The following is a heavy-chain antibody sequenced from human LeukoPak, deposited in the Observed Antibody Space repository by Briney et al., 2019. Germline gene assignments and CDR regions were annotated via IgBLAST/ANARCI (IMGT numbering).Heavy chain of an antibody. Sequence: GGSLRLSCAASGFTFSSYGMHWVRQAPGKGLEWVAVIWYDGSNKYYADCVKGRLTISRDNSKNTLYLQMNSLRAEDTAVYYCAREGSYFDWLSNYGMDVWGQGTTVTVSS. V-gene: IGHV3-33*01. J-gene: IGHJ6*02. CDR3: AREGSYFDWLSNYGMDV. CDR2: IWYDGSNK. CDR1: GFTFSSYG. D-gene: IGHD3-9*01.